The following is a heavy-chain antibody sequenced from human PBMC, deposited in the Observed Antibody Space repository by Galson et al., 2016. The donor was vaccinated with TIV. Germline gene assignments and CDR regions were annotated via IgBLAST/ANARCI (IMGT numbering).Heavy chain of an antibody. CDR3: ARANYDFWSTSFAHWFDS. J-gene: IGHJ5*01. D-gene: IGHD3-3*01. V-gene: IGHV4-61*02. CDR1: GGSISSGIHH. CDR2: IYTNVNA. Sequence: TLSLTCTVSGGSISSGIHHWNWIRQPAGKGLEWIGRIYTNVNANYNPSLASRVTFSIDTSKNQFPLKLFSVNAADTAVYYCARANYDFWSTSFAHWFDSWGQGTLVTVSS.